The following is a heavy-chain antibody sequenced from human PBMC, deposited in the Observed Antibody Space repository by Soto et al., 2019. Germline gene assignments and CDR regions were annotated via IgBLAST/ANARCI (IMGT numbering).Heavy chain of an antibody. CDR2: MNPNSGNT. V-gene: IGHV1-8*01. Sequence: VASVKVSCKASGYTFTSYDINWVRQATGQGLEWMGWMNPNSGNTGYAQKFQGRVTMTRNTSISTAYMELSSLRSEDTAVYYCARGGSPPYYYYYMDVWGKGTTVTVSS. CDR3: ARGGSPPYYYYYMDV. J-gene: IGHJ6*03. CDR1: GYTFTSYD.